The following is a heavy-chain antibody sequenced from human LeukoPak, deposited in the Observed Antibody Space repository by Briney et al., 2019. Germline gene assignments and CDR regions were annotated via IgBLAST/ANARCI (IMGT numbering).Heavy chain of an antibody. J-gene: IGHJ4*02. V-gene: IGHV4-39*07. CDR1: GGSISSSSYY. CDR3: ARGGSYPTSNDY. Sequence: PSETLSLTCTVSGGSISSSSYYWGWIRQPPGKGLEWIGEINHSGTTNYNPSLKSRVTISVDTSRNQFSLKLTSVTAADTAVYYCARGGSYPTSNDYWGQGTLVTVSS. CDR2: INHSGTT. D-gene: IGHD1-26*01.